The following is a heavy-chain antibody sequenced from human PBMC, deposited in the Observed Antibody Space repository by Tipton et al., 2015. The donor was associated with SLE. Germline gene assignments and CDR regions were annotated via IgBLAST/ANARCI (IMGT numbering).Heavy chain of an antibody. J-gene: IGHJ3*02. CDR2: IKQDGSDR. D-gene: IGHD3-10*01. CDR3: ARETASGAFDI. Sequence: SLRLSCPVSGFTFSNYWMSWVRQAPGKGLEWVANIKQDGSDRYYVDSVKGRITISRDNAENSLYLQMNSLSADDTAVYYCARETASGAFDIWGLGTMVTVSS. V-gene: IGHV3-7*01. CDR1: GFTFSNYW.